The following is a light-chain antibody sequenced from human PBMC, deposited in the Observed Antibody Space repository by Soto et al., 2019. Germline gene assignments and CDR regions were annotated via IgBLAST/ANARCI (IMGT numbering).Light chain of an antibody. J-gene: IGKJ1*01. CDR3: QQYNTYWT. V-gene: IGKV1-17*01. Sequence: IQMTQSPSSLSASVGDRVTITCRASQGITNDLGWYQQKPGRAPKLLIYAASNLYTGVPSRFSGSRSGTEFTLTISSLKPDDAATYYCQQYNTYWTFGQGTKVDIK. CDR2: AAS. CDR1: QGITND.